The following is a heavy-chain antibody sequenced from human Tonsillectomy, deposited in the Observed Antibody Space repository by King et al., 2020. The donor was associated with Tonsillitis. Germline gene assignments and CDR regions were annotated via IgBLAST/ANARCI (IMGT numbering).Heavy chain of an antibody. CDR1: GFTFSSYA. CDR2: ISYDGSNK. D-gene: IGHD2-21*01. V-gene: IGHV3-30*04. CDR3: AREIEPGRIVGGFDY. J-gene: IGHJ4*02. Sequence: VQLVESGGGVVQPGRSLRLSCAASGFTFSSYAMHWVRQAPGKGLEWVAVISYDGSNKYYADSVKGRFTISRDNSKNTLYLQMNSLRAEDTAVYYCAREIEPGRIVGGFDYWGQGTLVTVSS.